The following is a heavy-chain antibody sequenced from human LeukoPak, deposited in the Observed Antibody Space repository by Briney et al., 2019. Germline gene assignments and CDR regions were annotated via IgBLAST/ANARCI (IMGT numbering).Heavy chain of an antibody. CDR3: ARGPTIYYYYGMDV. J-gene: IGHJ6*02. D-gene: IGHD2-2*01. V-gene: IGHV3-33*08. CDR2: IWYDGSNK. Sequence: GGSLRLSCAASGFTFSSYGMHWVRQAPGKGLEWVAVIWYDGSNKYYADSVKGRFTLSRDNSKNTLYLQMNSLRAEDTAVYYCARGPTIYYYYGMDVWGQGTTVTVSS. CDR1: GFTFSSYG.